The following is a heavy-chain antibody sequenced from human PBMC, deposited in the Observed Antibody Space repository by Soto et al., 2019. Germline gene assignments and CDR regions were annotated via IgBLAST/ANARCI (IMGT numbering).Heavy chain of an antibody. J-gene: IGHJ4*02. V-gene: IGHV3-9*01. CDR3: AKGRYDFWSPYYFDS. Sequence: EVQLVESGGRLVQPGRSLRLSCVGTGLNFDDFAVHWVRQAPGKGLEWVSGITWNSRVLAYADSVKGRFTISRDNARNSLYLQMDSLRDEDTALYYCAKGRYDFWSPYYFDSWGQGTLVTVSS. D-gene: IGHD3-3*01. CDR2: ITWNSRVL. CDR1: GLNFDDFA.